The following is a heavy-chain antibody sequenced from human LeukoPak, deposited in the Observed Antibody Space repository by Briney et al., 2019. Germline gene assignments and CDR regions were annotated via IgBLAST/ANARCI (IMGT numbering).Heavy chain of an antibody. CDR1: AFTFSSYA. V-gene: IGHV3-30-3*01. CDR2: ISYDGGSK. CDR3: ARDPEPLDRGYSSGWFDP. Sequence: PGGSLRLSCAASAFTFSSYAMHWVRQAPGKGLEWVAVISYDGGSKYYADSVKGRFTISRDNAKNSLYLQVNSLRAEDTAVYYCARDPEPLDRGYSSGWFDPWGQGTLVTVSS. J-gene: IGHJ5*02. D-gene: IGHD6-19*01.